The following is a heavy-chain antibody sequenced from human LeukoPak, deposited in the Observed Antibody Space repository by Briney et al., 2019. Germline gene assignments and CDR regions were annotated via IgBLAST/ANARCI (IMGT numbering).Heavy chain of an antibody. CDR1: GFTFSSYA. Sequence: GGSLRLSCAASGFTFSSYAMSWVRQAPGKGLEWVSAISGSGGSTYYADSVKGRFTISRDNSKNTLYLQMNSLRAEDTAVYYCARDGPGNYDSSGYYPHPTGYFDYWGQGTLVTVSS. CDR2: ISGSGGST. J-gene: IGHJ4*02. D-gene: IGHD3-22*01. CDR3: ARDGPGNYDSSGYYPHPTGYFDY. V-gene: IGHV3-23*01.